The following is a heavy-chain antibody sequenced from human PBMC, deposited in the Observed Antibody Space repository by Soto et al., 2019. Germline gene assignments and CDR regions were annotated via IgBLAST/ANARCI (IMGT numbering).Heavy chain of an antibody. V-gene: IGHV3-30*03. D-gene: IGHD2-8*02. CDR1: GFTVSTYG. Sequence: QVPLVESGGGVVQPGRSLRLSCAVSGFTVSTYGMHWVRQAPGKGLEWVAVISRDGGTKYYADSVKGRFTISRDNSRNTLFVEMNSLRGDDMAVYYCTGEVASGYWGQGTLVTVSS. J-gene: IGHJ4*02. CDR2: ISRDGGTK. CDR3: TGEVASGY.